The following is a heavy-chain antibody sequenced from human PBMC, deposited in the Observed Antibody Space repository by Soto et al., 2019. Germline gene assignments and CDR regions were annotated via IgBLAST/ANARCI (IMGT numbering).Heavy chain of an antibody. Sequence: GSVEVSSKASWYTLTRHYIYSVRQAPGQGLEWMGWINPNSGGTNYAQKFQGWVTMTRDTSISTAYMELSRLRSDDTAVYYCARASLYSSSSPLDYWGQGTLVTVSS. J-gene: IGHJ4*02. CDR1: WYTLTRHY. CDR3: ARASLYSSSSPLDY. V-gene: IGHV1-2*04. CDR2: INPNSGGT. D-gene: IGHD6-6*01.